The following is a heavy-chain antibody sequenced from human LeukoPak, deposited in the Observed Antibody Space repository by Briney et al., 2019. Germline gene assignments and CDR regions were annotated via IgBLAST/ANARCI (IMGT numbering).Heavy chain of an antibody. V-gene: IGHV4-4*02. CDR2: VSLEGLT. CDR1: GGSITTTNW. Sequence: SGTLSLTCGVSGGSITTTNWWTWVRHFPGQDLQWIGEVSLEGLTNYNPSLSSRVTISLDRAKNHLSLHLSSVTAADTAVYFCSRENAAFSPFGYWGQGTLVTV. J-gene: IGHJ4*02. CDR3: SRENAAFSPFGY. D-gene: IGHD6-25*01.